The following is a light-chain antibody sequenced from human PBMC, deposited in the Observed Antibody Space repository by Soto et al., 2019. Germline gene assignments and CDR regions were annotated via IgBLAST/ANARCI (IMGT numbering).Light chain of an antibody. Sequence: QSVLTQPPSASGAPGQRVTFSCSGSGSNIGSNTVNWYQQVPGAAPKLLIYFNDQRPSGVPDRFSGSKSGTSASLAISGLQPDDEADYSCSAWDDSLSGPVFGGETKLTVL. CDR2: FND. CDR3: SAWDDSLSGPV. CDR1: GSNIGSNT. J-gene: IGLJ3*02. V-gene: IGLV1-44*01.